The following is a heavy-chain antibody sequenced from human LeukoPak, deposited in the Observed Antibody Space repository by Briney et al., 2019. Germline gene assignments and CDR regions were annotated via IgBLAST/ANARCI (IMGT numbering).Heavy chain of an antibody. D-gene: IGHD6-13*01. CDR3: ARAYSSSWYDF. J-gene: IGHJ5*01. Sequence: PGGSLRLSCAASGFTFSSYAMHWDRQAPGKGREWVSGISSSGSGGSTYYADSVKGRFTISRDNSKNTLYLQINSVRAEDTAVYYCARAYSSSWYDFWGQGTLVTVSS. CDR1: GFTFSSYA. V-gene: IGHV3-23*01. CDR2: ISSSGSGGST.